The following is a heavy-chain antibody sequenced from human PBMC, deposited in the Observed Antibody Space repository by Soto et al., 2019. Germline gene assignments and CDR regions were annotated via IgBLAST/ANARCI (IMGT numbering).Heavy chain of an antibody. CDR2: ISSDSRYI. V-gene: IGHV3-48*02. J-gene: IGHJ6*04. CDR1: GFTLSNYA. CDR3: AREKRLRYFDWFSMDV. Sequence: GGSLRLSCAASGFTLSNYAVNWVRQAPGKGLEWVSYISSDSRYIYYGDSVKGRFTISRDNARNSVYLQMNSLRDEDTAVYYCAREKRLRYFDWFSMDVWGKGTTVTVSS. D-gene: IGHD3-9*01.